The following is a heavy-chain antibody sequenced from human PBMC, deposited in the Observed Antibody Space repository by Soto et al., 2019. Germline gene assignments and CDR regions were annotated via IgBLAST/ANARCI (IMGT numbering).Heavy chain of an antibody. D-gene: IGHD2-15*01. CDR3: ARAPTPGGLDV. CDR1: RGTSSSFI. CDR2: IIPMYGTV. J-gene: IGHJ6*02. V-gene: IGHV1-69*13. Sequence: SVKGSCKASRGTSSSFIISWVRQGPGRGLEWMGGIIPMYGTVNYAQKFQGRVTINADESTSTAYMELSSLRSEDTAIYYFARAPTPGGLDVWGQGTTVTVSS.